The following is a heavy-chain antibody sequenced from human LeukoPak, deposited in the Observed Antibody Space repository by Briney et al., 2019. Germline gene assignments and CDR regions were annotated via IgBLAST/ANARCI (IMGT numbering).Heavy chain of an antibody. CDR2: IWYDGSDK. Sequence: PGRSLRLSCAASGFTFSSNGMHWVRQAPGKGLEWVAIIWYDGSDKYYADSVKGRFTISRDNSKNALYLQMNSLRAEDTAVYYCANILIDIVAPGDYFDYWGQGTLVTVSS. J-gene: IGHJ4*02. CDR3: ANILIDIVAPGDYFDY. V-gene: IGHV3-33*06. CDR1: GFTFSSNG. D-gene: IGHD5-12*01.